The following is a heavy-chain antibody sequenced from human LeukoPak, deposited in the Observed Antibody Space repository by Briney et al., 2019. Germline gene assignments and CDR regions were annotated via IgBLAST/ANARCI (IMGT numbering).Heavy chain of an antibody. CDR3: ARGPIGSGWYYFDY. CDR1: GGSISSSSYY. D-gene: IGHD6-19*01. V-gene: IGHV4-39*01. J-gene: IGHJ4*02. CDR2: IYYSGST. Sequence: SETLSLTCTVSGGSISSSSYYWGWLPPPPGKGLEWIGSIYYSGSTYYNPSLKSRVTISVDTSKNQFSLKLSSVTAADTAVYYCARGPIGSGWYYFDYWGQGTLVTVSS.